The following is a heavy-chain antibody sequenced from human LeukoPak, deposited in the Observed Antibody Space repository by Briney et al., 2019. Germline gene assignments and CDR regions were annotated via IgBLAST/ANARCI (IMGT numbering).Heavy chain of an antibody. CDR1: GYTFTSYG. CDR2: ISAYNGNT. V-gene: IGHV1-18*01. Sequence: ASVKVSCKSSGYTFTSYGIIWVRQAPGQGLEWMGWISAYNGNTNYAQKLQGRVTMTTDTSTSTAYMELRSLRSDDTAVYYCARSDRGRYYFDYWGQGTLVTVSS. CDR3: ARSDRGRYYFDY. J-gene: IGHJ4*02. D-gene: IGHD1-14*01.